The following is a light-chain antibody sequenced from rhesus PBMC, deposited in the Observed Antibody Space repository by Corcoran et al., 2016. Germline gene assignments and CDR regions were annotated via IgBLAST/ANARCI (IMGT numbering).Light chain of an antibody. V-gene: IGKV1-25*01. CDR2: YAS. Sequence: DIQMTQSPSSLSASVGDTVTITCRASQGISKHLAWYQQKPGKVPKVLNYYASTLQSGVPSRFSGSGSWTDFTLTISSLLPEDFATYYCQHVYGTPFTFGPGTKLDIK. CDR3: QHVYGTPFT. J-gene: IGKJ3*01. CDR1: QGISKH.